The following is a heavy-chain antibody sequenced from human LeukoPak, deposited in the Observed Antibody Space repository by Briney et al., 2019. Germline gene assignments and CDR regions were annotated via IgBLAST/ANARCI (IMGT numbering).Heavy chain of an antibody. CDR3: AKGVTGTRAFDI. CDR2: ISDTGAGT. J-gene: IGHJ3*02. Sequence: PGGSLRLSCAASGFTFSSYAMNWVRKAPGKGLEWVSVISDTGAGTYYADSVKGRFTISRDNSRDTLYLQMNSLRADDTAVYYCAKGVTGTRAFDIWGQGTMVTVSS. CDR1: GFTFSSYA. D-gene: IGHD1-7*01. V-gene: IGHV3-23*01.